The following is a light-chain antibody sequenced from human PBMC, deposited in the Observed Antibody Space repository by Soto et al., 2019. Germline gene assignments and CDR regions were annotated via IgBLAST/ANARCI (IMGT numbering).Light chain of an antibody. J-gene: IGKJ5*01. V-gene: IGKV1-39*01. CDR1: QSISSY. CDR2: AAS. Sequence: IQMTQSTSSLSASVGDRVTITCRASQSISSYLNWYQQKPGKAPKLLIYAASSLQSGVPSRFSGSGSGTDFTLTISSLQPEDFATYYCQQSYSTFITFGQGTRLAIK. CDR3: QQSYSTFIT.